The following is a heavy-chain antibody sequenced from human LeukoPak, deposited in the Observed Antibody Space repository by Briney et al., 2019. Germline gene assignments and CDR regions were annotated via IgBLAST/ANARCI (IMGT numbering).Heavy chain of an antibody. V-gene: IGHV4-31*03. Sequence: SETLSLTYTVSGDSSSYYWSWIRQHPGKGLEWIGYIYYSGSTYYNPSLKSRVTISVDTSKNQFSLKLSSVTAADTAVYYCARDLMGGSWFDPWGQGTLVTVSS. J-gene: IGHJ5*02. CDR3: ARDLMGGSWFDP. D-gene: IGHD3-16*01. CDR2: IYYSGST. CDR1: GDSSSYY.